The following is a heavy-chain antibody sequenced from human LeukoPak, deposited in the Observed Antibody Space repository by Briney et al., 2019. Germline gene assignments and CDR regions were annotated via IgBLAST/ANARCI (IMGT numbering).Heavy chain of an antibody. V-gene: IGHV3-30-3*01. J-gene: IGHJ4*02. CDR3: TREAYDILTARDPKTFDY. CDR1: GFTFSSHV. D-gene: IGHD3-9*01. Sequence: GRSLRLSCAASGFTFSSHVMHWVRQAPGKGLEWVAVISYDGSNKYYADSVKGRFTISRDNSKHTLYLQMNCLRTEDTAVYYCTREAYDILTARDPKTFDYWGQGALVTVSS. CDR2: ISYDGSNK.